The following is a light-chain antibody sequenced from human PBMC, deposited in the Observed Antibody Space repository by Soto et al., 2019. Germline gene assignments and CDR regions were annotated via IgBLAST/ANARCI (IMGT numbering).Light chain of an antibody. J-gene: IGKJ4*01. Sequence: DIQMTQSPSSVSASVGDRVTITCRANQGITSWLAWYQQKPGKAPKLLIYAASILQSGGPSRFSGSGSGTDFTLTISSLQAEDFAADYCQQANNFPLTFGGGTKVEIK. CDR2: AAS. CDR3: QQANNFPLT. CDR1: QGITSW. V-gene: IGKV1D-12*01.